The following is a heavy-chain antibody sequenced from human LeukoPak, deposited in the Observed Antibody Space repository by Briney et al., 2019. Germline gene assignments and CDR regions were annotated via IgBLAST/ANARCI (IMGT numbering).Heavy chain of an antibody. D-gene: IGHD4-11*01. Sequence: GGSLRLSSAASGFTVSSNYMSWVRQAPGKGLEWVSIIYSGGSTYYADSVKGRFTISRDNSKNTLYLQMNSLRAEDTAVYYCARDRTGQQLISRKEYYYVDVWGKGTTVTISS. CDR3: ARDRTGQQLISRKEYYYVDV. J-gene: IGHJ6*03. CDR1: GFTVSSNY. V-gene: IGHV3-66*01. CDR2: IYSGGST.